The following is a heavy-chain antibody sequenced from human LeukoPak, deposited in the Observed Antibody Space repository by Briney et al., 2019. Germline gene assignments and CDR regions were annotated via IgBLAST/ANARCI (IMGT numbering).Heavy chain of an antibody. CDR2: FDPEDGET. D-gene: IGHD3-22*01. V-gene: IGHV1-24*01. CDR1: GYTLTELS. J-gene: IGHJ4*02. Sequence: ASVKVSCKVSGYTLTELSMHWVRQAPGKGLEWMGGFDPEDGETIYAQKFQGRVTMTEDTSTDTAYMELSSLRSEATAVYYCATSYYDSSGYYYYFDYWGQGTLVTVSS. CDR3: ATSYYDSSGYYYYFDY.